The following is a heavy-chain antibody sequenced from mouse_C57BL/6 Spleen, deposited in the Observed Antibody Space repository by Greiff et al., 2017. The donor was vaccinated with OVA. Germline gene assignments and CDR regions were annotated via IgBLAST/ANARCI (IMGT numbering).Heavy chain of an antibody. Sequence: QVQLQQSGAELVRPGASVTLSCKASGYTFTDYEMHWVKQTPVHGLEWIGAIDPATGGTAYNQKFKGKAILTADKSSSTAYMELRSLTSEDSAVYDCAAGGLHGDWYFDDWGKGTTVTVSS. CDR2: IDPATGGT. J-gene: IGHJ1*03. D-gene: IGHD3-3*01. V-gene: IGHV1-15*01. CDR1: GYTFTDYE. CDR3: AAGGLHGDWYFDD.